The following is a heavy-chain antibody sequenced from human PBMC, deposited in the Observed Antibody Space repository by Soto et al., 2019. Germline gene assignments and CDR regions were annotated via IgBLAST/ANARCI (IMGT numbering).Heavy chain of an antibody. V-gene: IGHV4-59*08. D-gene: IGHD6-19*01. Sequence: QVQLQESGPGLVTPSETLSLTCTVSGASITRDHWNWIRQPPGKGLEWIGEYSGSTNYNPSLKSRVTISVDTSKNQFPLKLSSVTAADTAVYFCATYTSGGGGRGYWGQGTLVTVSS. CDR3: ATYTSGGGGRGY. J-gene: IGHJ4*02. CDR2: EYSGST. CDR1: GASITRDH.